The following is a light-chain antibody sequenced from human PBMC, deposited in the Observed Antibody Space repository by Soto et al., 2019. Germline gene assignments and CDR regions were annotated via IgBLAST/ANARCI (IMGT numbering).Light chain of an antibody. CDR1: SSDVGTYNL. Sequence: QSALTQPASVSGSPGQSITISCTGTSSDVGTYNLVSWYQHHPGKAPKLMIYEGNKRPSGVSYRFSGSKSGNTASLTISGLQADDEADYYCCSYVGSSASWVFGGGTKLTVL. CDR2: EGN. V-gene: IGLV2-23*01. CDR3: CSYVGSSASWV. J-gene: IGLJ3*02.